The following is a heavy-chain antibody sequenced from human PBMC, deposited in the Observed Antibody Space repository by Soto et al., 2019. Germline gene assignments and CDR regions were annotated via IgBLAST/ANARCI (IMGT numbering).Heavy chain of an antibody. D-gene: IGHD3-22*01. J-gene: IGHJ5*02. CDR2: ISGSGGST. CDR1: GFTFSSYA. CDR3: AKDTYASSGYGEFGP. V-gene: IGHV3-23*01. Sequence: PGGSLRLSCAASGFTFSSYAMSWVRQAPGKGLEWVSAISGSGGSTYYADSVKGRFTISRDNSKNTLNLQMNSLRAEDTAVYYCAKDTYASSGYGEFGPWGQGTLVTVSS.